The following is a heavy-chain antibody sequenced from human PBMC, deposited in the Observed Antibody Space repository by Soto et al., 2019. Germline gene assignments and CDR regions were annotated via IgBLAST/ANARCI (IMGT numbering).Heavy chain of an antibody. J-gene: IGHJ4*02. CDR1: GGTFSSYA. D-gene: IGHD6-13*01. CDR3: ARGSSGGAAAGY. Sequence: SVKVSCKASGGTFSSYAISWVRQAPGQGLEWMGGIIPIFGTANYAQKFQGRVTITADESTSTAYMELSSLRSEDTAVYYCARGSSGGAAAGYWGQGTLVTVSS. CDR2: IIPIFGTA. V-gene: IGHV1-69*13.